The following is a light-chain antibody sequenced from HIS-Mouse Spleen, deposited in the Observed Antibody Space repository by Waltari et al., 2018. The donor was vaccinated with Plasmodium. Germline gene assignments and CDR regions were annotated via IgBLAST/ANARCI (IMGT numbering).Light chain of an antibody. Sequence: SYELTQPPSVSVSPGQTARITCSGDALPKKYAYWYQQKSGQAPVLVSYADSKRPSGIPDGFAGSSSGTMATLTISGAQVEDEADYYCYSTDSSGNHRVFGGGTKLTVL. J-gene: IGLJ3*02. CDR1: ALPKKY. CDR3: YSTDSSGNHRV. CDR2: ADS. V-gene: IGLV3-10*01.